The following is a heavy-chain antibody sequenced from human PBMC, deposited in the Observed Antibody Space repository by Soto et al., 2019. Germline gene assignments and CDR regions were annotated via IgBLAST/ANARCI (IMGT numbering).Heavy chain of an antibody. J-gene: IGHJ6*03. CDR3: ARKRMEYYDFWSGYSYYYYMDV. D-gene: IGHD3-3*01. V-gene: IGHV4-59*08. CDR2: IYYSGST. Sequence: QVQLQESGPGLVKPSETLSLTCTVSGGSISSYYWSWIRQPPGKGLEWIGYIYYSGSTNYNPSLKSRVTISVDTSKNQFSLKLSSVTAADTAVYYCARKRMEYYDFWSGYSYYYYMDVWGKGTTVTVSS. CDR1: GGSISSYY.